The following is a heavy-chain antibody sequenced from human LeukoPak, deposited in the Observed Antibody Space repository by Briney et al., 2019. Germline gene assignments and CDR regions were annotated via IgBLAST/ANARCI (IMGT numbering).Heavy chain of an antibody. V-gene: IGHV1-18*01. D-gene: IGHD6-13*01. CDR3: ARDISRIAAAAPSFDY. J-gene: IGHJ4*02. Sequence: ASVKVSCKASGYTFTSYGISWVRQAPGQGLEWMGWISAYNGNTNYAQKLQGRVTMTTDTSTSTAYMELRSLRSDDTAVYYCARDISRIAAAAPSFDYWGQRTLVTVSS. CDR2: ISAYNGNT. CDR1: GYTFTSYG.